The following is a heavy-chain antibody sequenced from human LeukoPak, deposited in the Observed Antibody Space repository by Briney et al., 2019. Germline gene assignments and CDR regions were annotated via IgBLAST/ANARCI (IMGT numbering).Heavy chain of an antibody. CDR2: IYTSGST. D-gene: IGHD1-26*01. CDR3: ARVYSGRWFDP. CDR1: GGSISSSSYY. V-gene: IGHV4-61*02. Sequence: PSETLSLTCTVSGGSISSSSYYWSWIRQPAGKGLEWIGRIYTSGSTNYNPSLKSRVTMSVDTSKNQFSLKLSSVTAADTAVYYCARVYSGRWFDPWGQGTLVTVSS. J-gene: IGHJ5*02.